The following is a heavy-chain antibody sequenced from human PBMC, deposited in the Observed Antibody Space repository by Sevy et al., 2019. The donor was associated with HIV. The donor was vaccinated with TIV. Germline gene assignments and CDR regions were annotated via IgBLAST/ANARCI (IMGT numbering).Heavy chain of an antibody. CDR1: GGSIGSSSYY. V-gene: IGHV4-39*01. J-gene: IGHJ4*02. CDR2: IYYSGNT. Sequence: SETLSLTCTVSGGSIGSSSYYWGWIRQPPGKGLEWIGTIYYSGNTYYNPSLKSRVTISVDTSKNQFSLKLRSVTPADTAVYSCARHYLCESRQSFDYWGQGTLVTVSS. D-gene: IGHD3-16*02. CDR3: ARHYLCESRQSFDY.